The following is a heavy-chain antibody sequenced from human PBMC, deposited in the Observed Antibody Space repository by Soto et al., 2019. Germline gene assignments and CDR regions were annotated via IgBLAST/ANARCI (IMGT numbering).Heavy chain of an antibody. D-gene: IGHD3-16*02. CDR2: ISAYNGNT. CDR1: GYTFISYG. CDR3: ARDLDDYVWGSYPAPDSFDI. V-gene: IGHV1-18*01. Sequence: QVQLVQSGAEVKKPGASVKVSCKASGYTFISYGISWVRQAPGQGLEWMGWISAYNGNTKCAQKLQGRVTMTTDTSTRTAYMELRSLRSDDTAVYYCARDLDDYVWGSYPAPDSFDIWGQGTMVTVSS. J-gene: IGHJ3*02.